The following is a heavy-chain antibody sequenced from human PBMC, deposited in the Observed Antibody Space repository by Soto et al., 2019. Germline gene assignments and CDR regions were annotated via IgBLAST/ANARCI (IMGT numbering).Heavy chain of an antibody. Sequence: QVQMVQSGAEVKKPGSSVNVSCKASGGTFSSYAISWVRQAPGQGLEWMGGIIPIFGTANYAQKFQGRVTITADESTSTAYMELSSLRSEDTAVYYCARDWILRLGELKSPWFDPWGQGTLVTVSS. CDR1: GGTFSSYA. V-gene: IGHV1-69*01. CDR2: IIPIFGTA. J-gene: IGHJ5*02. D-gene: IGHD3-16*01. CDR3: ARDWILRLGELKSPWFDP.